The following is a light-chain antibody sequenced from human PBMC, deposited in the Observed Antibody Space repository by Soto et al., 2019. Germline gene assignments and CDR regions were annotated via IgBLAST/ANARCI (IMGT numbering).Light chain of an antibody. CDR3: QKYNNAPWT. CDR1: QGISNY. J-gene: IGKJ1*01. CDR2: VAS. Sequence: DIQMTQSPSSLSASVGDRVTITCRASQGISNYLAWYQQQPGKVPKLLIYVASTLQSGVPYRFSGSGSGTDFTLTISILQPEDVATYYCQKYNNAPWTFGQGTKVEIK. V-gene: IGKV1-27*01.